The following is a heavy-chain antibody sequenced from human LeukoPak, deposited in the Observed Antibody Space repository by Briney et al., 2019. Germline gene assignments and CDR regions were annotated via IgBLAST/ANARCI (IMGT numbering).Heavy chain of an antibody. CDR3: ARDGAGNSCSGGSCYSYYYYYGMDV. Sequence: SETLSLTCTVSGGSISSYYWSWIRQPPGKGPEWIGYIYYSGSTNYNPSLKSRVTISVDTSKNQFSLKLSSVTAADTAVYYCARDGAGNSCSGGSCYSYYYYYGMDVWGQGTTVTVSS. J-gene: IGHJ6*02. CDR1: GGSISSYY. CDR2: IYYSGST. D-gene: IGHD2-15*01. V-gene: IGHV4-59*01.